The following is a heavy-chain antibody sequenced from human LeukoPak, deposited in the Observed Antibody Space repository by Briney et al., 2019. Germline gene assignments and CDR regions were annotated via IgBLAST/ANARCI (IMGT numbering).Heavy chain of an antibody. J-gene: IGHJ5*02. CDR2: IHYSGST. CDR3: ARRNYDILTGYYAGGNWFDP. CDR1: GGSMSDFY. V-gene: IGHV4-59*01. Sequence: PSETLSLTCTVSGGSMSDFYWSWIRQPPGKGLEWLGYIHYSGSTNYNPFFKSRGTISVDTSKNQFSLKLSSVTAADTAVYYCARRNYDILTGYYAGGNWFDPWGQGTLVTVSS. D-gene: IGHD3-9*01.